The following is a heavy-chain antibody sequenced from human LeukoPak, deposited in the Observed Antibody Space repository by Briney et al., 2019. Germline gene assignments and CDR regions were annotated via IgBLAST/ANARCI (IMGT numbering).Heavy chain of an antibody. CDR1: GFTFSSYG. Sequence: GGSLRLSCAASGFTFSSYGMHWVRQAPGKGLEWVAVISYDGSNKYYADSVKGRFTISRDNSKNTLYLQMNSLRAEDTAVYYCAKAPGSSGSVGYWGQGTLVTVSS. J-gene: IGHJ4*02. CDR3: AKAPGSSGSVGY. CDR2: ISYDGSNK. V-gene: IGHV3-30*18. D-gene: IGHD6-6*01.